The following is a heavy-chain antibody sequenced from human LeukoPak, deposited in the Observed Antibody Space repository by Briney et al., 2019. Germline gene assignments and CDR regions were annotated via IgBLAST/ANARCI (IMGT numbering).Heavy chain of an antibody. CDR1: GGTFSSYA. CDR3: ARDGEPYSSSYPPYNWFDP. Sequence: SVKVSCKASGGTFSSYAISWVRQAPGQGLEWMGGIIPIFGTANYAQKFQGRVTITTDESTSTAYMELSSLRSEDTAVYYCARDGEPYSSSYPPYNWFDPWGQGTLVTVSS. CDR2: IIPIFGTA. D-gene: IGHD6-13*01. V-gene: IGHV1-69*05. J-gene: IGHJ5*02.